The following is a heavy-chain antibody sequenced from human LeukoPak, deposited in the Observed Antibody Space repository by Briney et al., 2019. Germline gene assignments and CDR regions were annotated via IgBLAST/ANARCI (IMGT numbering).Heavy chain of an antibody. V-gene: IGHV4-34*01. CDR2: INHSGST. CDR3: ADRGEQQLVTGGY. CDR1: GGSSSGYY. D-gene: IGHD6-13*01. J-gene: IGHJ4*02. Sequence: SETLSLTCAAYGGSSSGYYWSWIRQPPGKGLEWIGEINHSGSTNYNPSLKSRVTISVDTSKNQFSLKLSSVTAADTAVYYCADRGEQQLVTGGYWGQGTLVTVSS.